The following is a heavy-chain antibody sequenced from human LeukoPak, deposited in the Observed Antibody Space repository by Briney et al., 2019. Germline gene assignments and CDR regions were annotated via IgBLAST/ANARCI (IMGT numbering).Heavy chain of an antibody. CDR3: AKAPYNWNLQYYFDY. Sequence: GGSLRLSCAASGFIFSNYWMSWVRQAPGKGLEWVSAISGSGGSTYYADSVKGRFTISRDNSKNTLYLQMNSLRAEDTAVYYCAKAPYNWNLQYYFDYWGQGTLVTVSS. CDR1: GFIFSNYW. CDR2: ISGSGGST. V-gene: IGHV3-23*01. J-gene: IGHJ4*02. D-gene: IGHD1-7*01.